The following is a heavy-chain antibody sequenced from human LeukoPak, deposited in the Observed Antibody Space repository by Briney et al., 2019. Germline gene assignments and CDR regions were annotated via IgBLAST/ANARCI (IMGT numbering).Heavy chain of an antibody. CDR2: IYYSGSA. J-gene: IGHJ4*02. CDR1: GGSISSGGYY. D-gene: IGHD4-17*01. V-gene: IGHV4-31*03. CDR3: ARGNYGDYVGY. Sequence: PSETLSLTCTVSGGSISSGGYYWSWIRQHPGKGLEWIGYIYYSGSAYYNPSLKSRVTISVDTSKNQFSLKLSSVTAADTAVYYCARGNYGDYVGYWGQGTLVTVSS.